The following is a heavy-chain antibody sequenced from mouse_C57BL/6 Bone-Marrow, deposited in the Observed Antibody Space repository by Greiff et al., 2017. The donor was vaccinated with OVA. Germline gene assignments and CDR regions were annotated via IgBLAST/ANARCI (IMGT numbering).Heavy chain of an antibody. J-gene: IGHJ4*01. Sequence: QVQLQQPGAELVKPGASVKMSCKASGYTFTSYWITWVKQRPGQGLEWLGDIYPGSGSTNYNEKFKSKATLTVDTSSSTAYMQLSSLTSEDSAVSYCAGSTMVTTGDYYAMDYWGQGTSVTVSS. CDR3: AGSTMVTTGDYYAMDY. V-gene: IGHV1-55*01. CDR2: IYPGSGST. D-gene: IGHD2-2*01. CDR1: GYTFTSYW.